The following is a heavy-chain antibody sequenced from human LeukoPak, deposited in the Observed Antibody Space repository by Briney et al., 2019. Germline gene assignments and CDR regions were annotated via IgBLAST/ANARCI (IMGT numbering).Heavy chain of an antibody. CDR2: INPTGKVI. CDR3: AKPNGPDVLKGSGVGS. D-gene: IGHD3-10*01. J-gene: IGHJ5*02. V-gene: IGHV3-21*01. CDR1: GFTFSAYS. Sequence: AGGSLRLSCAASGFTFSAYSLTWVRLAPGKGLEWVSSINPTGKVIYYADSVKGRFTISRDNAKNSLYLQMNSLRAEDAAVYFSAKPNGPDVLKGSGVGSWGQGTLVTVSS.